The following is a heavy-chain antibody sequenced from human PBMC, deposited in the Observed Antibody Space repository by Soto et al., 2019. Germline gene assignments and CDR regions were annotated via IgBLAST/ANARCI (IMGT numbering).Heavy chain of an antibody. J-gene: IGHJ4*02. Sequence: ASVKVSCKASGYTFTSYGISWVRQAPGQGLEWMGWISAYNGNTNYAQKLQGRVTMTTDTSTSTAYMELSSLRSDDTAVYYCARGEKDGDYVDRPCYWGQGTLVTVSS. CDR1: GYTFTSYG. CDR2: ISAYNGNT. D-gene: IGHD4-17*01. CDR3: ARGEKDGDYVDRPCY. V-gene: IGHV1-18*01.